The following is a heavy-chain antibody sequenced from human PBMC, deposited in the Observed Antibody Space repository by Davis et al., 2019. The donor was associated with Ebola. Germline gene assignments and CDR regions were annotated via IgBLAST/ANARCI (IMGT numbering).Heavy chain of an antibody. J-gene: IGHJ4*01. Sequence: PGGSLRLSCAASGFTFDSHWMDWVRQAPGKGLEWVAHIKQDGSQVNYVDSVKGRFTISRDNARNSLYLQMNSLIAEDTAVYYCARNRGYLQFDYWGHGTLVTVSS. CDR3: ARNRGYLQFDY. V-gene: IGHV3-7*01. CDR2: IKQDGSQV. D-gene: IGHD5-24*01. CDR1: GFTFDSHW.